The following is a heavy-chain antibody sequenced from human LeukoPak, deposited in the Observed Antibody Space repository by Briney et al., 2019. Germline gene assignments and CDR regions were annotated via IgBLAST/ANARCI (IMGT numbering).Heavy chain of an antibody. CDR2: MNPNSGNT. Sequence: GASVKVSCKASGYTFTRHYMNWVRQAPGQGLEWMGWMNPNSGNTGYARKFQGRVTITRNTSISTAYMELSSLRSEDTAVYYCARGLVHRRSTIFGVVIIGDWFDPWGQGTLVTVSS. V-gene: IGHV1-8*03. J-gene: IGHJ5*02. CDR3: ARGLVHRRSTIFGVVIIGDWFDP. D-gene: IGHD3-3*01. CDR1: GYTFTRHY.